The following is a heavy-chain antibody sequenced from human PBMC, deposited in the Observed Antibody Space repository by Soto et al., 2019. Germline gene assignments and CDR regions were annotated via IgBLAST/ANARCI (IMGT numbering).Heavy chain of an antibody. Sequence: SETLSLTCTVSGGSISSYYWSWIPQPPGKGLEWIGYIYYTGSTYLNPSLKSRVSISVDTSKNQYSLKLSSVSVADTAVYYCASATGYYDFHYWGQGTLVTVPS. V-gene: IGHV4-59*08. D-gene: IGHD3-9*01. CDR3: ASATGYYDFHY. CDR1: GGSISSYY. J-gene: IGHJ4*02. CDR2: IYYTGST.